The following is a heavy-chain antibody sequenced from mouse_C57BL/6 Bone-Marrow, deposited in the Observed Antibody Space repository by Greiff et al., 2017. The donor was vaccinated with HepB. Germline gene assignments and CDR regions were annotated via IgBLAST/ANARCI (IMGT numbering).Heavy chain of an antibody. D-gene: IGHD2-4*01. CDR2: IRNKANGYTT. V-gene: IGHV7-3*01. J-gene: IGHJ3*01. Sequence: EVMLVESGGGLVQPGGSLSLSCAASGFTFTDYYMSWVRQPPGKALEWLGFIRNKANGYTTEYSASVKGRFTISRDNSQSVLYLQMNAMRAEDSATYYCERYGDYAWFAYWGQGTLVTVSA. CDR3: ERYGDYAWFAY. CDR1: GFTFTDYY.